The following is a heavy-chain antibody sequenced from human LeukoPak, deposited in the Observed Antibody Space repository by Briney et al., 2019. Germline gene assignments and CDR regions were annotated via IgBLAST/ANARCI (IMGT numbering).Heavy chain of an antibody. CDR3: ARDRGLRYFDWLTSHPRPINWFDP. CDR1: GYSFTNYG. D-gene: IGHD3-9*01. CDR2: ISGYNSKP. V-gene: IGHV1-18*01. Sequence: ASVKVSCKTSGYSFTNYGITWVRQAPGQGLEWMGWISGYNSKPFYAQNFQGRVTMTTDTSTSTAYMELSRLRSDDTAVYYCARDRGLRYFDWLTSHPRPINWFDPWGQGTLVTVSS. J-gene: IGHJ5*02.